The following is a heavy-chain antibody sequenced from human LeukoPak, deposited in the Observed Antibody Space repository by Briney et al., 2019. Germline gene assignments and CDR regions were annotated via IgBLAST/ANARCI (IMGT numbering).Heavy chain of an antibody. J-gene: IGHJ6*03. CDR3: ARGRAIRLYYMDV. V-gene: IGHV4-31*03. Sequence: SQTLSLTCTVSGGSINNGGYYWSWIRQHPGKGLEWIGYIYYSGSSYYNPSLKSRVTISVDTSKNQFSLKLSSVTAADTAVYYCARGRAIRLYYMDVWGKGTTVTVSS. CDR1: GGSINNGGYY. CDR2: IYYSGSS. D-gene: IGHD2-2*02.